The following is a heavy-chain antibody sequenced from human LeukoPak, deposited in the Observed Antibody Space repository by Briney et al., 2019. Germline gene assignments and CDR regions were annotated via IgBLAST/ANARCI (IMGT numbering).Heavy chain of an antibody. CDR1: GFTSSSYW. Sequence: PGGSLRLSCAASGFTSSSYWMSWVRQAPGKGLEWVANIKQDGSEKYYVDSVKGRFTISRDNSKNSLYLQLNSLRAEDTAVYYCARGWVRYFDLWGRGTLVTVSS. CDR2: IKQDGSEK. CDR3: ARGWVRYFDL. J-gene: IGHJ2*01. V-gene: IGHV3-7*01. D-gene: IGHD1-26*01.